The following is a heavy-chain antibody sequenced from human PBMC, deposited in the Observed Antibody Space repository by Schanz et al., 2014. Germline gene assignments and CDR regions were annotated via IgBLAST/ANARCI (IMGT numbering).Heavy chain of an antibody. CDR3: ARDVPINDY. V-gene: IGHV1-18*01. CDR2: ISAFDDKT. J-gene: IGHJ4*02. Sequence: QVQLVQSGVEVKRPGASVRVSCKASGYSFTDYAIHWVRQAPGQGLEWMGWISAFDDKTDYAQNFQGRLIMTTDTSTTTVYMELRGLRSDDTAVYYCARDVPINDYWGQGTPVTVSS. CDR1: GYSFTDYA. D-gene: IGHD2-2*01.